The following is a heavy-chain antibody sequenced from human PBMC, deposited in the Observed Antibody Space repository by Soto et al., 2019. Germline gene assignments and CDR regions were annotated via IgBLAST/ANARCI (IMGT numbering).Heavy chain of an antibody. D-gene: IGHD5-18*01. V-gene: IGHV4-31*03. CDR3: ARDRLMATAGTARHYFGLNV. CDR1: GGSIRSGGYY. Sequence: SETLSLTCTVSGGSIRSGGYYWSWVRQNPRKGLEWIGNIYYSGNTYYNPSLKSRLTISVDTSKNQFPLNLSSVTAADTAVYYCARDRLMATAGTARHYFGLNVWGQGTTGTVSS. J-gene: IGHJ6*02. CDR2: IYYSGNT.